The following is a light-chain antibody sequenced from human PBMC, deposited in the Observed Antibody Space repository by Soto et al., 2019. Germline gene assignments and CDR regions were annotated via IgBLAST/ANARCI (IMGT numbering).Light chain of an antibody. J-gene: IGKJ5*01. CDR2: GAS. V-gene: IGKV3D-15*01. Sequence: EVVLTQSPGTLSLSPGXRXTLSXRASQSISSYLAWYQQKPGQAPRLLIYGASTRATGIPARFSGSGSGTEFTLTISSLQSEDFAVYYCQQYNNWPLTFGQGTRLEIK. CDR1: QSISSY. CDR3: QQYNNWPLT.